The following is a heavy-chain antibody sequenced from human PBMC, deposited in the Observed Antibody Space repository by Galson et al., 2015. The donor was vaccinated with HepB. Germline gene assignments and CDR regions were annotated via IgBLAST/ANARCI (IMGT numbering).Heavy chain of an antibody. CDR2: TRNKANSYTT. V-gene: IGHV3-72*01. Sequence: SLRLSCAASGFTFSDHYMDWVRQAPGKGLEWVGRTRNKANSYTTEYAASVKGRFTISRDDSKNSLYLQMNSLKTEDTAVYYCAREGLGVTTSLYYYYYYMDVWGKGTTVTVSS. D-gene: IGHD4-17*01. CDR1: GFTFSDHY. CDR3: AREGLGVTTSLYYYYYYMDV. J-gene: IGHJ6*03.